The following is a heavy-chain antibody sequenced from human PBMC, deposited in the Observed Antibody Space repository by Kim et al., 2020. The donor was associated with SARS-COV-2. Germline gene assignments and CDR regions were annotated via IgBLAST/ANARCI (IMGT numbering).Heavy chain of an antibody. Sequence: ASVKVSCKASGYNFIGYGISWVRQAPGQGLEWMGWISAYSDDTNYAQKFQGRVTMTTDTFTSTAYMELRGLRSDDTAVYYCARDPPFEGASGPLDDHYDARDVWGQGPTVTVPS. D-gene: IGHD6-13*01. CDR1: GYNFIGYG. V-gene: IGHV1-18*01. J-gene: IGHJ6*02. CDR3: ARDPPFEGASGPLDDHYDARDV. CDR2: ISAYSDDT.